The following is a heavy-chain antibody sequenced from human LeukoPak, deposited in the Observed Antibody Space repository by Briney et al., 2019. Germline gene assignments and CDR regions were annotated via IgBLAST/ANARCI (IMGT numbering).Heavy chain of an antibody. V-gene: IGHV3-15*01. J-gene: IGHJ4*02. D-gene: IGHD7-27*01. CDR1: GFTFSRYA. Sequence: GGSLRLSCAASGFTFSRYAMSWVRQAPGKGPEWVGRVKSKTDGGTTDYAAPVKGRFTISRDDSQNMVYLQMNSLKTEDTAVYYCTTQWGLDYWGQGTLVTVSS. CDR2: VKSKTDGGTT. CDR3: TTQWGLDY.